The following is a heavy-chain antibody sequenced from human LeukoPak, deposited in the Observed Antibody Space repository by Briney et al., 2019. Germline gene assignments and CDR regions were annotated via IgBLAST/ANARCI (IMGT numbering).Heavy chain of an antibody. CDR3: ARGLHSSSWAFDY. Sequence: ASVKVSCKASGYTFTGYYMHWVRQAPGQGLEWMGWINPNSGGTNYAQKFQGRVTMTRDTSISTAYMELSRLRSDDTAVYYCARGLHSSSWAFDYWGQGTLVTVSS. V-gene: IGHV1-2*02. CDR1: GYTFTGYY. CDR2: INPNSGGT. D-gene: IGHD6-13*01. J-gene: IGHJ4*02.